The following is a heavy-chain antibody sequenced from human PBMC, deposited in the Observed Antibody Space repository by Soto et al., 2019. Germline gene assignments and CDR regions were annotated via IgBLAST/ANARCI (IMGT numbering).Heavy chain of an antibody. J-gene: IGHJ4*02. CDR2: IIVYNGNT. V-gene: IGHV1-18*01. Sequence: QVKLVQSGTEVKKPGASIKVSCKASGYSFATSGMTWVRQAPGQGLEWMGWIIVYNGNTNYDQSLQDRVTMTTDPSTNTAYLEVRNLRSDDTAVYYCARAGPYYDASGYADWGQGTLVTVSS. D-gene: IGHD3-22*01. CDR1: GYSFATSG. CDR3: ARAGPYYDASGYAD.